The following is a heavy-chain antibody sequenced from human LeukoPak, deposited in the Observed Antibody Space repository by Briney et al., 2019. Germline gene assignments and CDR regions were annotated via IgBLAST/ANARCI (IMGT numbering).Heavy chain of an antibody. CDR2: IYHSGST. V-gene: IGHV4-38-2*02. CDR3: ARVIAAYANWFDP. D-gene: IGHD6-6*01. J-gene: IGHJ5*02. CDR1: GYSISSGYY. Sequence: SETLSLTCTVSGYSISSGYYWGWIRQPPGKGLEWIGSIYHSGSTYYNPSLKSRVTISVDTSKNQFSLKLSSMTAADTAVYYCARVIAAYANWFDPWGQGTLVTVSS.